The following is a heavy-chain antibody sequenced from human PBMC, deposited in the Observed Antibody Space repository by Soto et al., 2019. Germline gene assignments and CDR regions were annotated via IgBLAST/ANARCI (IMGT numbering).Heavy chain of an antibody. D-gene: IGHD2-21*02. Sequence: EVQLLESGGGFVQPGGPLRLSCAATGFTFSVYAMTWVRQAPGKGLEWVSAVTANGGSTYSADSVKGRFTISRDNSKNTLSLQMNSLRAEDTAVYYCASLGVGDWANYYYYYGMDVWGQGTTVTVSS. CDR1: GFTFSVYA. V-gene: IGHV3-23*01. J-gene: IGHJ6*02. CDR3: ASLGVGDWANYYYYYGMDV. CDR2: VTANGGST.